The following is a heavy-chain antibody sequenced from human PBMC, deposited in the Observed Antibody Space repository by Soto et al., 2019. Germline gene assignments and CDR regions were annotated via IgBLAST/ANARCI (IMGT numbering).Heavy chain of an antibody. Sequence: GGSLRLSCAVSGFTLSDHYIDWVRQAPGKGLEWVGRSRDKPQGYSTAYAASVKGRSTTSRDESKNSAYLQMNSLKTEDTAVYYCVRATYFSDSSGYTRCLDYWGQGTLVTVSS. CDR3: VRATYFSDSSGYTRCLDY. V-gene: IGHV3-72*01. CDR1: GFTLSDHY. CDR2: SRDKPQGYST. J-gene: IGHJ4*02. D-gene: IGHD3-22*01.